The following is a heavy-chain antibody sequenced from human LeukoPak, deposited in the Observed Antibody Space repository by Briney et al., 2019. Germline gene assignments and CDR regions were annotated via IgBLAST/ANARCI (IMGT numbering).Heavy chain of an antibody. D-gene: IGHD6-19*01. CDR3: ARAWEQWLSRYFDL. Sequence: PGGSLRLSCAASGFTFSSYAMSWVRQAPGKGLEWISAISGSGGSTSYADSVKGRFTISRDNAKDTLYLQMNSLRAEDTAVYYCARAWEQWLSRYFDLWGRGTLVTVSS. V-gene: IGHV3-23*01. CDR2: ISGSGGST. CDR1: GFTFSSYA. J-gene: IGHJ2*01.